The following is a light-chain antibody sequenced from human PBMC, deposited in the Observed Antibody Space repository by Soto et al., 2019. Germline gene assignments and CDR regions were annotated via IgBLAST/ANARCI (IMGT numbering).Light chain of an antibody. CDR2: GAF. J-gene: IGKJ1*01. V-gene: IGKV3-20*01. Sequence: EIVLAQSPGPLFLSPGERAPLSCRASQGVSSSYLAWYQQKPGQAPRLLIYGAFKRATGIPDRFSGSGSGTDFTLTISRMEPEDFAVYCCQQYGSSPRTFGQGTKVDIK. CDR1: QGVSSSY. CDR3: QQYGSSPRT.